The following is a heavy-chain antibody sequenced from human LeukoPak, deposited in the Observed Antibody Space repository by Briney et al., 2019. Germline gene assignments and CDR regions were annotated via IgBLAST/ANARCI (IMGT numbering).Heavy chain of an antibody. V-gene: IGHV3-23*01. CDR3: ANHPMSGDSGGYYYFQH. D-gene: IGHD3-22*01. J-gene: IGHJ1*01. CDR2: ISGSGGST. Sequence: GGSLRLSCAASGFTFSGYAMSWVRQAPGKGLEWVSAISGSGGSTYYADSVKGRFTISRDNSKNTLYLQMNSLRAEDTAVYYCANHPMSGDSGGYYYFQHWGQGTLVTVSS. CDR1: GFTFSGYA.